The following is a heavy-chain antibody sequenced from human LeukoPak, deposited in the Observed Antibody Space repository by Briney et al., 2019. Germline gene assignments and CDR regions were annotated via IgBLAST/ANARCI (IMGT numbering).Heavy chain of an antibody. CDR1: ADSMNNYY. D-gene: IGHD3-10*02. Sequence: SETLSLTCSVFADSMNNYYWTWIRQPPGKGLEWVGNMHSGGTTKFHPSLEGRVTMTIDTSNKQFSLRLRSVAAADTATYYCAKTGSLFGRFLDHWGPGALVIVSS. CDR3: AKTGSLFGRFLDH. V-gene: IGHV4-59*01. CDR2: MHSGGTT. J-gene: IGHJ4*02.